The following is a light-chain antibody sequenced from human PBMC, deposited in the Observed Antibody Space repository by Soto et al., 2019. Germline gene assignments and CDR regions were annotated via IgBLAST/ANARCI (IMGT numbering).Light chain of an antibody. CDR2: DAS. CDR1: QSVSSY. CDR3: QQRSSWPPGGYT. V-gene: IGKV3-11*01. Sequence: EIVLTQSPATLSLSPGERATLSCRASQSVSSYLAWYQQKPGQAPRLLIYDASNRATGIPARFSGSGSGTDFTLTISSLEPEDFAVYYCQQRSSWPPGGYTFGQGTKLEIK. J-gene: IGKJ2*01.